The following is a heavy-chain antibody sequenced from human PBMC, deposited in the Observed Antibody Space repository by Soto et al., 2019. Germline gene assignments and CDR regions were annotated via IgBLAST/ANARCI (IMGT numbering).Heavy chain of an antibody. CDR1: GFTCIGSA. J-gene: IGHJ6*02. D-gene: IGHD6-13*01. V-gene: IGHV3-73*01. CDR2: IRSKANSYAT. Sequence: GRSLRLSCAASGFTCIGSAMHWVRQASGKGLEWVGRIRSKANSYATAYAASVKGRFTISRDDSKNTAYLQMNSLKTEDTAVYYCTRSWAAAGTNLYYYGMDVWGPVSTVTVSS. CDR3: TRSWAAAGTNLYYYGMDV.